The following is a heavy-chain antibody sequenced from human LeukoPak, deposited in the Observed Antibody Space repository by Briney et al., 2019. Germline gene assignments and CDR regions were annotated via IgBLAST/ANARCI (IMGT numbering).Heavy chain of an antibody. CDR1: GFTFSSYA. D-gene: IGHD3-22*01. CDR3: AKAHYYDSSGYYYVLGY. J-gene: IGHJ4*02. V-gene: IGHV3-23*01. Sequence: GGSLRLSCAASGFTFSSYAMSWVRQALGKGLEWVSAISGSGGSTYYADSVKGRFTISRDNSKNTLYLQMNSLRAEDTAVYYCAKAHYYDSSGYYYVLGYWGQGTLVTVSS. CDR2: ISGSGGST.